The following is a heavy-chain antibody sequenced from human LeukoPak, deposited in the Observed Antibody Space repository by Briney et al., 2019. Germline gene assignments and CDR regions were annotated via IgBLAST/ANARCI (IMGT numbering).Heavy chain of an antibody. V-gene: IGHV3-11*01. D-gene: IGHD4-23*01. Sequence: PGGSLRLSCVVSGFSFSDSYMTWIRQTPGMGLESLAYISGMGHDIYYADSVKGRFTISRDNAKNSLYLQMNSLRPEDTALYYCSTGPRSLPYWGPGTLVTVSS. CDR1: GFSFSDSY. CDR2: ISGMGHDI. CDR3: STGPRSLPY. J-gene: IGHJ4*01.